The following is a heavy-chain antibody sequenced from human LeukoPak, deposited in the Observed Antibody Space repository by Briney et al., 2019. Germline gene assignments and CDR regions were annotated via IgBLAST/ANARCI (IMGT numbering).Heavy chain of an antibody. CDR1: GFTFSDYY. J-gene: IGHJ6*03. D-gene: IGHD6-13*01. Sequence: GGSLRLSCAASGFTFSDYYMSWIRQAPGKGLEWVSYISSSGSTIYYADSVKGRFIISRDNAKNSLYLQMNSLRAEDTAVYYCARDPPQSIAAAGDYYYYYMDVWGKGTTVTVSS. CDR3: ARDPPQSIAAAGDYYYYYMDV. V-gene: IGHV3-11*04. CDR2: ISSSGSTI.